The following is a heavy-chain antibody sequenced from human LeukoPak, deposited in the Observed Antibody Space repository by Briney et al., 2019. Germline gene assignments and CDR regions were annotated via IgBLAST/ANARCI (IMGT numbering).Heavy chain of an antibody. D-gene: IGHD5-18*01. J-gene: IGHJ4*02. Sequence: ASVKVSCKASGYTFTGYYMHWVRQAPGQGLEWMGWINPNSGGTNYAQKSQGRVTMTRDTSISTAYMELSRLRSDDTAVYYCARILEGYIDTAMRSGPNENDYWGQGTLVTVSS. V-gene: IGHV1-2*02. CDR3: ARILEGYIDTAMRSGPNENDY. CDR1: GYTFTGYY. CDR2: INPNSGGT.